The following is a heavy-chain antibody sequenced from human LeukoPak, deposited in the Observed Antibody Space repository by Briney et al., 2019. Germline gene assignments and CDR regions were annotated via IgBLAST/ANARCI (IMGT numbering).Heavy chain of an antibody. V-gene: IGHV3-48*04. CDR2: ISRDSTTT. CDR1: RFTFSTYS. CDR3: ARLGCNGDNRYSVDS. Sequence: GSLRLSCAASRFTFSTYSMNWVRQAPGKGLQWVSYISRDSTTTYYADSVKGRFTISRDNARNSLYLQMNSLRAEDTAVYYCARLGCNGDNRYSVDSWGQGTLVTVSS. J-gene: IGHJ4*02. D-gene: IGHD2-15*01.